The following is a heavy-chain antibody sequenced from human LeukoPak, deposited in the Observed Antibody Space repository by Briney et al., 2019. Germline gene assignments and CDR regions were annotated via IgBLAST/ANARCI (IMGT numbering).Heavy chain of an antibody. CDR1: GFTFSSYA. V-gene: IGHV3-30-3*01. D-gene: IGHD3-22*01. CDR2: ISYDGSNK. Sequence: PGGSLRLPCAASGFTFSSYAMHWVRQAPGKGLEWVAVISYDGSNKYYADSVKGRFTISRDNSKNTLYLQMNSLRAEDTAVYYCASHTMMYAFDIWGQGTMVTVSS. J-gene: IGHJ3*02. CDR3: ASHTMMYAFDI.